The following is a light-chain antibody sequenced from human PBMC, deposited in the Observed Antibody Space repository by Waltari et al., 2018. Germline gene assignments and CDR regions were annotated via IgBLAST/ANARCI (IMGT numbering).Light chain of an antibody. J-gene: IGKJ1*01. CDR1: QTVNAW. V-gene: IGKV1-5*03. Sequence: DIRMTQSTSSVSASAGDNVTITCRASQTVNAWLAWYQQKPGRAPKFLIHKASSLETGVPSRFRGSGSGTEFTLTISGLQVEDFATYYCQQYNFDPWTFGQGTKVE. CDR3: QQYNFDPWT. CDR2: KAS.